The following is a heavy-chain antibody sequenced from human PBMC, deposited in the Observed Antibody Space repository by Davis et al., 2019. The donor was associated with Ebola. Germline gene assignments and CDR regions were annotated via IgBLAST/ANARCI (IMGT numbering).Heavy chain of an antibody. CDR3: ASLYSNSAP. D-gene: IGHD4-11*01. CDR1: GFTFSDYT. V-gene: IGHV3-21*01. CDR2: ISSSGIFI. Sequence: PGGSLRLSCAASGFTFSDYTMNWVRQAPGKGPEWVSSISSSGIFIFYADSVKGRFTVSRDNAKNSLYLQMNSLGAEDTAVYYCASLYSNSAPWGQGTLVTVSA. J-gene: IGHJ5*02.